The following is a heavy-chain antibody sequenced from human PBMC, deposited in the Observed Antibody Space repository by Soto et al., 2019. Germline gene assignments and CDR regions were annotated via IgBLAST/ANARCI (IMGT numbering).Heavy chain of an antibody. Sequence: SETLSLTCTVSGGSISSSSYYWGWIRQPPGKGLEWIGSIYYSGSTYYNPSLKNRVSISVDTSKNQFSLNVYSVTTADTAVYYCARPPPGQAPLYPPRLDFWGQGVKVTVSS. J-gene: IGHJ4*02. V-gene: IGHV4-39*01. CDR3: ARPPPGQAPLYPPRLDF. CDR2: IYYSGST. CDR1: GGSISSSSYY. D-gene: IGHD2-2*02.